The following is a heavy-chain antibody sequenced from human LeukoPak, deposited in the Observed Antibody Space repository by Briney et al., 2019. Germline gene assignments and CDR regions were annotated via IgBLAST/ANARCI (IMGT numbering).Heavy chain of an antibody. J-gene: IGHJ3*02. CDR2: IRSKANSYAT. Sequence: GGSLRLSCAASGFTFSGSAMHWVRQASGKGLEWVGRIRSKANSYATAYAASVKGRLTISRDDSKNTAYLQMNSLKTEDTAVYYCTRQSRDGYPDIWGQGTMATVSS. CDR1: GFTFSGSA. D-gene: IGHD5-24*01. V-gene: IGHV3-73*01. CDR3: TRQSRDGYPDI.